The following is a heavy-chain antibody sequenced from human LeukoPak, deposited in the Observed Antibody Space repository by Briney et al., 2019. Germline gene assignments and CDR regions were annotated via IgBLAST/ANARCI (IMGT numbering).Heavy chain of an antibody. Sequence: GRSLRLSCAASGLTFRNHGMHWVRQAPGKGLEWVAVIWYDGSNQYYVDSVKGRFTVSRDNAKNTLYLQMNSLRAEDTAVYYCATDRNSGKYYDYWGQGTLVTVSS. CDR2: IWYDGSNQ. CDR1: GLTFRNHG. CDR3: ATDRNSGKYYDY. V-gene: IGHV3-33*01. J-gene: IGHJ4*02. D-gene: IGHD1-26*01.